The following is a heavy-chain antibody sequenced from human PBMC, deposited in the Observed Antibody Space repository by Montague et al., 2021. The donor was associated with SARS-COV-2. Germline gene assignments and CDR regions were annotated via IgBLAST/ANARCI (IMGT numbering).Heavy chain of an antibody. Sequence: QSGAEVKKSGESLRISCRGSGYDFTSYWISWVRQMPGKGLEWMGRVNPADSRTNYSPSFQGQDTISVDKSATTAYLQWSSLKASDTAIYYCARSQYCGSDCYFAXWGQGSVVTVSS. CDR3: ARSQYCGSDCYFAX. J-gene: IGHJ4*02. D-gene: IGHD2-21*02. CDR1: GYDFTSYW. V-gene: IGHV5-10-1*01. CDR2: VNPADSRT.